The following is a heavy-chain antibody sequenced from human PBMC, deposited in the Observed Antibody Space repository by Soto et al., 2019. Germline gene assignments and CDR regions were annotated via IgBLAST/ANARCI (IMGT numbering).Heavy chain of an antibody. Sequence: SETLSLTCTVSGGSISSSSYYWGWIRQPPGKGLEWIGSIYYSGSTYYNPSLKSRVTISVDTSKNQFSLKLSSVTAADTAVYYCARREGYYDILTGPRPGHWFDPWGQGTLVTVSS. CDR1: GGSISSSSYY. CDR3: ARREGYYDILTGPRPGHWFDP. J-gene: IGHJ5*02. V-gene: IGHV4-39*01. CDR2: IYYSGST. D-gene: IGHD3-9*01.